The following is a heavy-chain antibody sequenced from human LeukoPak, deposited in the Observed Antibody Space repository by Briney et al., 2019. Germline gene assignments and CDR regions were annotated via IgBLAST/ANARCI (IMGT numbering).Heavy chain of an antibody. CDR1: EFTFSNYN. V-gene: IGHV3-21*01. J-gene: IGHJ6*03. CDR3: ARDPYSGSYGNNYYYYMDV. CDR2: ITSSSTYV. Sequence: GGSLRLTCEASEFTFSNYNMNWVRQAPGQRLEWVSSITSSSTYVFYADSVKGRFTISRDNAQNSLYLQMNSLRAEDTAVYYCARDPYSGSYGNNYYYYMDVWGKGTTVTISS. D-gene: IGHD5-12*01.